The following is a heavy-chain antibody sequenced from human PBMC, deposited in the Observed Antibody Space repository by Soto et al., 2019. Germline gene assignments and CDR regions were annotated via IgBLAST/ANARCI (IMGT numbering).Heavy chain of an antibody. J-gene: IGHJ4*02. Sequence: PSETLSLTCTVSGASISSGDYFWSWLRQSPGKDLVWIGYINDSGSSYYTPSLQSRVTMSVDTTKNQFSLKLSSVTAADTAVYYCAREKGYISGPKNFDYWGQGTLVTVSS. CDR1: GASISSGDYF. D-gene: IGHD5-12*01. CDR3: AREKGYISGPKNFDY. V-gene: IGHV4-30-4*02. CDR2: INDSGSS.